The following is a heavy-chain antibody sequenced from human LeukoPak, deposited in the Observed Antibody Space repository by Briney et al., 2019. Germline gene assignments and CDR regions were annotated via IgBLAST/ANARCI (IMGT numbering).Heavy chain of an antibody. CDR1: GGSISSYY. J-gene: IGHJ4*02. CDR3: ARANGIAAAGSLDY. Sequence: PSETLSLTCTVSGGSISSYYWSWIRQPPGKGLEWIGYIYYSVSTNYNPSLKSRVTISVDTSKNQFSLKLSSVTAADTAVYYCARANGIAAAGSLDYWGQGTLVTVSS. V-gene: IGHV4-59*01. CDR2: IYYSVST. D-gene: IGHD6-13*01.